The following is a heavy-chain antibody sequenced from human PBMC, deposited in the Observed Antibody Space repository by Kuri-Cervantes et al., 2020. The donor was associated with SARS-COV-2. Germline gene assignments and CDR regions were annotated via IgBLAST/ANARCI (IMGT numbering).Heavy chain of an antibody. D-gene: IGHD3-9*01. CDR2: ISYDGRKK. CDR1: GFTFSSYA. Sequence: GESLKISCAASGFTFSSYAMHWVREAPGKGLEWVAVISYDGRKKYHADSVKGRFTIARDNSKNTLYLQMNSLRADDTAVYYCARDPDEILTGPFDYWGQGTLVTVSS. V-gene: IGHV3-30*04. CDR3: ARDPDEILTGPFDY. J-gene: IGHJ4*02.